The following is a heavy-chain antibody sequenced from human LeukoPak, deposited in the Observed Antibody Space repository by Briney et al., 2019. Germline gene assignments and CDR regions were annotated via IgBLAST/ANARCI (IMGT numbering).Heavy chain of an antibody. J-gene: IGHJ3*02. CDR3: GGSGYLPNDAFDI. CDR2: IYTSGST. D-gene: IGHD3-22*01. Sequence: SETLSLTCTVSGGSISSYYWSWIRQPAGKGLEWIGRIYTSGSTNYNPSLKSRVTMSVDTSKNQFSLKLSSVTAADTAVYYCGGSGYLPNDAFDIWGQGTMVTVSS. CDR1: GGSISSYY. V-gene: IGHV4-4*07.